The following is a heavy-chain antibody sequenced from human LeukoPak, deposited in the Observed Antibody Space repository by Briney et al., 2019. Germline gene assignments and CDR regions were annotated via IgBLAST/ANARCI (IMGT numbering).Heavy chain of an antibody. CDR1: GFTFSSYG. D-gene: IGHD2-8*01. CDR2: IRYDGSNK. V-gene: IGHV3-30*02. J-gene: IGHJ4*02. Sequence: AGGSLRLSCAASGFTFSSYGMHWVRQAPGKGLEWVAFIRYDGSNKYYADSVKGRFTISRDNSKNTLYLQMNSLRAEDTAVYYCAKDRPRYCTNGVCDPAFGYWGQGTLVTVSS. CDR3: AKDRPRYCTNGVCDPAFGY.